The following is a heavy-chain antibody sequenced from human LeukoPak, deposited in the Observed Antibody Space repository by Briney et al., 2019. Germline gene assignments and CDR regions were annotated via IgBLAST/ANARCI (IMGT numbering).Heavy chain of an antibody. V-gene: IGHV4-59*01. Sequence: SETLSLTCTVSGGSISSYYWSWIRQPPGKGLEWIGYIYYSGSTNYNPSLKSRVTISVDTSKNQFSLKLSSVTAADTAVYYCARTLYSSSWYKPGWYFDLWGRGTLVTVSS. CDR1: GGSISSYY. D-gene: IGHD6-13*01. CDR3: ARTLYSSSWYKPGWYFDL. CDR2: IYYSGST. J-gene: IGHJ2*01.